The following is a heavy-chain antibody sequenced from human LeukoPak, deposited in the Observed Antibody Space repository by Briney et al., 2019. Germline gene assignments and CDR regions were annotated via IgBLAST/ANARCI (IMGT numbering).Heavy chain of an antibody. CDR3: AGSVRGYRKNLDY. CDR1: GYILTNHY. J-gene: IGHJ4*02. D-gene: IGHD5/OR15-5a*01. CDR2: INPSGGST. Sequence: ASVKVSCKSSGYILTNHYMHWVRQAPGQGLEGMGLINPSGGSTSYAQKFQGRVTMTRDMSTSTVYMELSSLRSEDTAVYYCAGSVRGYRKNLDYWGQGTLVTVSS. V-gene: IGHV1-46*01.